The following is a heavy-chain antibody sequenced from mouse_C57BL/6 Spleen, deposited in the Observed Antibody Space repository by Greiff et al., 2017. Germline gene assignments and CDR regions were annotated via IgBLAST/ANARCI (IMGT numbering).Heavy chain of an antibody. J-gene: IGHJ2*01. Sequence: EVQLQQSVAELVRPGASVKLSCTASGFNIKNTYMHWVKQRPEQGLEWIGRIDPANGNTKYAPKFQGKATITADTYSNTAYLQLSSLTSEDTAIYYCAIAYYSNEDYFDYWGQGTTLTVSS. CDR1: GFNIKNTY. D-gene: IGHD2-5*01. V-gene: IGHV14-3*01. CDR3: AIAYYSNEDYFDY. CDR2: IDPANGNT.